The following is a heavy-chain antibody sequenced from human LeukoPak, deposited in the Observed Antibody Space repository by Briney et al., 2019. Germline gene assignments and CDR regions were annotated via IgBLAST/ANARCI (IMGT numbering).Heavy chain of an antibody. CDR3: ARRHIAVAGPLDS. J-gene: IGHJ4*02. CDR1: GFTFNTYG. CDR2: ISGSGGAT. D-gene: IGHD6-19*01. Sequence: DPGGSLRLSCAASGFTFNTYGMSWVRQAPGKGLEWVSGISGSGGATYYADSLKGRFTISRDNAKNSLYLQMNSLRGEDTAVYYCARRHIAVAGPLDSWGQGTLVTVSS. V-gene: IGHV3-21*01.